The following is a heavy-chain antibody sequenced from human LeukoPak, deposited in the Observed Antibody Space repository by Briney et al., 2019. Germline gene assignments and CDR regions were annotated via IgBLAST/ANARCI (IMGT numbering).Heavy chain of an antibody. J-gene: IGHJ2*01. CDR3: ARDALYYDSSGYQRYFDL. CDR2: IYYSGST. CDR1: GGSISSYY. Sequence: PSETLSLTCTVSGGSISSYYWSWIRQPPGKGLEWIGYIYYSGSTNYNPSLKSRGTISVDTSKNQFSLKLSSVTAADTAVYYCARDALYYDSSGYQRYFDLWGRGTLVTVSS. D-gene: IGHD3-22*01. V-gene: IGHV4-59*01.